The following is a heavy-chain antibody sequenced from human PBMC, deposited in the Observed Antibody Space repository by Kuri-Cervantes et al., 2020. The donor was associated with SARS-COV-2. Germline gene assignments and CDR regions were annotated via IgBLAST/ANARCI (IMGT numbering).Heavy chain of an antibody. J-gene: IGHJ4*02. CDR1: GGSISSYY. D-gene: IGHD1-26*01. V-gene: IGHV4-4*07. CDR3: ARPGSLMAWDY. Sequence: GSLRLSCTVSGGSISSYYWSWIRQPAGKGLEWIGRIYTSGSTYYNPSLKSRVTISVDTSKNQLSLKLSSVTAADTAVYYCARPGSLMAWDYWGQGTLVTVSS. CDR2: IYTSGST.